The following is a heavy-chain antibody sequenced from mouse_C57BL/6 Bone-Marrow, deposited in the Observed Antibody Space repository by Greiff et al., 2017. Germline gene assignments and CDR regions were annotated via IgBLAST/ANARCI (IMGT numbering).Heavy chain of an antibody. V-gene: IGHV1-64*01. CDR2: IHPNSGST. Sequence: QVQLQQPGAELVKPGASVKLSCKASGYTFTSYWMHWVKQRPGQGLEWIGMIHPNSGSTNYNEKFKSKATLTVDKSSSTAYMQLSSLTSEDSAVYYCARKDGSHYCDYWGQGTTLTVSS. CDR1: GYTFTSYW. CDR3: ARKDGSHYCDY. J-gene: IGHJ2*01. D-gene: IGHD2-3*01.